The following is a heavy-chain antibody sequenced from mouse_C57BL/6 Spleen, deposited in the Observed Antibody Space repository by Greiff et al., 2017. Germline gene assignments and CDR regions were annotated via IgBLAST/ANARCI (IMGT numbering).Heavy chain of an antibody. D-gene: IGHD4-1*01. CDR1: GYTFTSYW. V-gene: IGHV1-5*01. J-gene: IGHJ3*01. CDR2: IYPGNSDT. Sequence: VQLQQSGTVLARPGASVKMSCKTSGYTFTSYWMHWVKQRPGQGLEWIGAIYPGNSDTSYNQKFKGKAKLTAVTSASTAYMELSSLTNEDSAVYYCTKAANWDERAWFAYWGQGTLVTVSA. CDR3: TKAANWDERAWFAY.